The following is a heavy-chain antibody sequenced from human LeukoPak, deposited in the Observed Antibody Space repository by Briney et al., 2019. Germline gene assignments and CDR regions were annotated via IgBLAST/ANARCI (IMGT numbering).Heavy chain of an antibody. V-gene: IGHV3-23*01. Sequence: PGGSLRLSCAPSGFTFSTFAMAWVRQAPGKGLEWLSAVSGSGSNTYYADSVKGRFTISRDNSKNTLYLQVNSLRVEDTAIYYCARERRDYGDPVDYWGQGTLVTVSP. D-gene: IGHD4-17*01. CDR2: VSGSGSNT. CDR3: ARERRDYGDPVDY. J-gene: IGHJ4*02. CDR1: GFTFSTFA.